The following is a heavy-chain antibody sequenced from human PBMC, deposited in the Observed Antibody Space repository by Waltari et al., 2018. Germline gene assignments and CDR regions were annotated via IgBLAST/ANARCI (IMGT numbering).Heavy chain of an antibody. CDR3: AKGVRDFWSGYGRYYFDY. CDR2: ISGSGGST. CDR1: GFTFSSYA. Sequence: EVQLLESGGGLVQPGGSLRLSCAASGFTFSSYAMSWVRQAPGKGLGWVSAISGSGGSTYYADSVKGRFTISRDNSKNTLYLQMNSLRAEDTAVYYCAKGVRDFWSGYGRYYFDYWGQGTLVTVS. J-gene: IGHJ4*02. D-gene: IGHD3-3*01. V-gene: IGHV3-23*01.